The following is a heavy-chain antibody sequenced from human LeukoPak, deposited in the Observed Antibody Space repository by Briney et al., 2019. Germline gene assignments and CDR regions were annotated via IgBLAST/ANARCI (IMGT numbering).Heavy chain of an antibody. Sequence: GASVKVSCKASGYTFTSYGISWVRQAPGQGLEWMGFTSADNGHTNYVQKFRGRVTMTTDTSTNTAYMELRSLRFDDTAMYYCARDYFSDYVFDFWGQGTLITVSS. V-gene: IGHV1-18*01. J-gene: IGHJ4*02. CDR1: GYTFTSYG. CDR3: ARDYFSDYVFDF. D-gene: IGHD3-10*02. CDR2: TSADNGHT.